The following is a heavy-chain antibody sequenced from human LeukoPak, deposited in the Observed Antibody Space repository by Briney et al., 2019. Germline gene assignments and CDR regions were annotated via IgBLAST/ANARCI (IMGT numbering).Heavy chain of an antibody. D-gene: IGHD3-16*01. V-gene: IGHV4-59*01. CDR2: VYYSGST. Sequence: SETLSLTCTDSGGSISSYYWSWIRQPPGKGLEWIGYVYYSGSTNYNPSLKSRVTISVGTSKNQFSLKLSSVTAADTAVYYCASAPQGGYWGQGTLVTVSS. CDR3: ASAPQGGY. J-gene: IGHJ4*02. CDR1: GGSISSYY.